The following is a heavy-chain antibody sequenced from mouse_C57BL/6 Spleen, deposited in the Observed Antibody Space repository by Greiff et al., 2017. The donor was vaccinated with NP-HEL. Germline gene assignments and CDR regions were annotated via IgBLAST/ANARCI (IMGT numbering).Heavy chain of an antibody. J-gene: IGHJ4*01. V-gene: IGHV5-15*04. D-gene: IGHD2-1*01. Sequence: EVKLVDSGGGLVQPGGSLKLSCAASGFTFSDYGMAWVRQAPRKGPEWVAFISNLAYSIYYADTVTGRFTISRENAKNTLYLEMSSLRSEDTAMYYCARRGLNYGNLGAYAMDYWGQGTSVTVSS. CDR2: ISNLAYSI. CDR3: ARRGLNYGNLGAYAMDY. CDR1: GFTFSDYG.